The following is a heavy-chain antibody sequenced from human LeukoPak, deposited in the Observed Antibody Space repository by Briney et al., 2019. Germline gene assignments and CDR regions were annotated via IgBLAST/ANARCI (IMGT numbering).Heavy chain of an antibody. CDR2: MNPNRGDT. D-gene: IGHD2-15*01. J-gene: IGHJ4*02. V-gene: IGHV1-2*02. Sequence: ASVKVSCKASGYTFTGYYIHWMRQAPGQGLAWMGWMNPNRGDTSYAQKFQGRVTMTRDTPINTACMELSGLTSDDTAVYYCGRRRIDCSDTGCYVDYWGQGTLVTVSS. CDR3: GRRRIDCSDTGCYVDY. CDR1: GYTFTGYY.